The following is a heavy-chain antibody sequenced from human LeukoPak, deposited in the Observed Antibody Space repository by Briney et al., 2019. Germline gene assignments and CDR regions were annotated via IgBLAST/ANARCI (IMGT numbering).Heavy chain of an antibody. D-gene: IGHD3-22*01. J-gene: IGHJ4*02. V-gene: IGHV4-59*08. CDR2: IYYSGST. CDR1: GGSISSYY. Sequence: SETLSLTCTVSGGSISSYYWSWIRQPPGKGLEWIGYIYYSGSTYYNPSLKSRVTISVDTSKNQFSLKLSSVTAADTAVYYCARGKYYDSSGYPNYPYYFDYWGQGTLVTVSS. CDR3: ARGKYYDSSGYPNYPYYFDY.